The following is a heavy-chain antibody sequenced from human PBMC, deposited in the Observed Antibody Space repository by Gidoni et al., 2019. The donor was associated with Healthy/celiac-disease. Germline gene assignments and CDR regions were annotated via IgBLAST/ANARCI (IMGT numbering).Heavy chain of an antibody. V-gene: IGHV2-5*02. CDR1: GFSLRTSGVG. CDR3: AHARHYDYPLNWFDP. D-gene: IGHD3-3*01. Sequence: QITLKESGPTLVKPTQTLTLTCTFSGFSLRTSGVGVGWIRQPPGKALEWLALIYWDDDKRYSPSLKSRLTITKDTSKNQVVLTMTNMDPVDTATYYCAHARHYDYPLNWFDPWGQGTLVTVSS. CDR2: IYWDDDK. J-gene: IGHJ5*02.